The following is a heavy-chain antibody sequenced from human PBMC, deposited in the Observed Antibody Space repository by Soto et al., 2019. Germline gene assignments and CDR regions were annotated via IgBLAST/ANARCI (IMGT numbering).Heavy chain of an antibody. Sequence: QVQLQQWGAGLLKPSETLSLTCAVYGGSFSDFYWTWIRQPPGKGLEWIGEINHSGSTNYNPSLKSRVALSVDTSKNQSSLNRTSVTAADTAVYYCGPRGAVADPRGYWGQGTLVTVSS. J-gene: IGHJ4*02. CDR1: GGSFSDFY. D-gene: IGHD6-19*01. CDR2: INHSGST. V-gene: IGHV4-34*01. CDR3: GPRGAVADPRGY.